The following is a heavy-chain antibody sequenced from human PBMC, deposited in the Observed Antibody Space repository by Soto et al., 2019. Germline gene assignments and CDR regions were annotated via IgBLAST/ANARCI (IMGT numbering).Heavy chain of an antibody. V-gene: IGHV5-51*01. J-gene: IGHJ4*02. CDR1: GYSFTSYW. D-gene: IGHD3-10*01. CDR3: ATEYMVRGVSFGREPDY. Sequence: GESLKISCKGSGYSFTSYWIGWVRQMPGKGLEWMGIIYPGDSDTRYSPSFQGQVTISADKSISTAYLQWSSLKASDTAMYYCATEYMVRGVSFGREPDYWGQGTLVTVSS. CDR2: IYPGDSDT.